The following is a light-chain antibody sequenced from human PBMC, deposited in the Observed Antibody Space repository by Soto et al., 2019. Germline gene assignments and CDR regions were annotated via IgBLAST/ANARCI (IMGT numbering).Light chain of an antibody. V-gene: IGKV3-15*01. Sequence: EIVMTKSPATLSVSPGERATLSCRASQSVRSYLTWYQQKPGQAPRLHIYGASTRATGFRARFSGSGSGTGFTLTISSLQSEDFAVYYCQQYNDWPLTFGQGTKV. CDR1: QSVRSY. CDR3: QQYNDWPLT. CDR2: GAS. J-gene: IGKJ1*01.